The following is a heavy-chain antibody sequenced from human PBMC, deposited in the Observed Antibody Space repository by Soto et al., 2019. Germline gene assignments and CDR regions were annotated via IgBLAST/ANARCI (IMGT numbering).Heavy chain of an antibody. CDR1: GGTFSSYA. CDR2: IIPIFGTA. CDR3: ARDQANYYDSSGYYGA. V-gene: IGHV1-69*06. J-gene: IGHJ5*02. Sequence: QVQLVQSGAEVKKPGSSVKVSCKASGGTFSSYAISWVRQAPGQGLEWMGGIIPIFGTANYAQKFQGSITITADKSTSTAYMELSSLRSEDTAVYYCARDQANYYDSSGYYGAWGQGTLVTVSS. D-gene: IGHD3-22*01.